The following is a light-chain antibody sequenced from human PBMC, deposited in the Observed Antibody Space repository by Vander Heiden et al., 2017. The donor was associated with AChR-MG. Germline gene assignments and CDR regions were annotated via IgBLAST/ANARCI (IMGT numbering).Light chain of an antibody. CDR2: KVS. J-gene: IGLJ2*01. CDR3: SSYTDFITVI. Sequence: QSAPTQPPSVSGSPGQSVTISCPGTSSDVGSYNRVSWYQQSPGTAPKLMIYKVSNRPSGVPDRFSGSKSGNTASLTISGLQAEDEADYYCSSYTDFITVIFGGGTKLTVL. CDR1: SSDVGSYNR. V-gene: IGLV2-18*02.